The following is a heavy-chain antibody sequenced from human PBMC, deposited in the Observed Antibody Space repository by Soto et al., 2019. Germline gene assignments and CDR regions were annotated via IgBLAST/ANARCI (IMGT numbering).Heavy chain of an antibody. D-gene: IGHD3-22*01. J-gene: IGHJ4*02. Sequence: QEQLVQSGAEVKKPRSSVKVSCKASGGIFSSYAISWVRQAPGQGLEWMGGVIPIFGTANYAQKFQGRVTITADESMNTDNLDLSSLKSEDTAIYYCARGGSGYVWINEFWGQGTLVTVSS. CDR3: ARGGSGYVWINEF. CDR2: VIPIFGTA. CDR1: GGIFSSYA. V-gene: IGHV1-69*01.